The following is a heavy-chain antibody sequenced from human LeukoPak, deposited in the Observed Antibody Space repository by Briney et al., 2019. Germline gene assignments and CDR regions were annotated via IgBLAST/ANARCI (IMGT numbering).Heavy chain of an antibody. CDR2: INHSGST. Sequence: SETLSLTCAVYGGSFSGYYWSWIRQPPGKGLEWIGEINHSGSTNYNPSLKSRVTISVDTSTNQSSLKLSSVTAADTAVYYCARGQVFWHTAPRYFDYWGQGTPVTVSS. J-gene: IGHJ4*02. D-gene: IGHD5-18*01. CDR1: GGSFSGYY. V-gene: IGHV4-34*01. CDR3: ARGQVFWHTAPRYFDY.